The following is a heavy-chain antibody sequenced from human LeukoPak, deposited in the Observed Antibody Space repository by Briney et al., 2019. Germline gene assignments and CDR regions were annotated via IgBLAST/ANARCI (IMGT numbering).Heavy chain of an antibody. J-gene: IGHJ4*02. Sequence: SETLSLTCTVSGGSISSYYWSWLRQPPGKGLEWIGYIYYSGSTNYNPSLKSRVTISVDTSKNQFSLKLSSVTAADTAVYYCARRGSIAAHFDYWGQGTLVTVSS. CDR2: IYYSGST. CDR3: ARRGSIAAHFDY. CDR1: GGSISSYY. D-gene: IGHD6-6*01. V-gene: IGHV4-59*08.